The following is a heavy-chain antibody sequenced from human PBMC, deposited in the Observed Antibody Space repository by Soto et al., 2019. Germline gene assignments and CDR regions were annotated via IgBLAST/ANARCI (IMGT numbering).Heavy chain of an antibody. J-gene: IGHJ4*02. CDR3: ARDLRYCTRASCCSRRAGLKGFFFDY. Sequence: GGSLRLSCTASGFTFSDYYMNWIRQAPGKGLEWVSDISSGGNTMYYADSVKGRFTISMHNARNSLYLQMNSLPAEDTAVYYCARDLRYCTRASCCSRRAGLKGFFFDYWGQGTQVTVSS. V-gene: IGHV3-11*01. CDR1: GFTFSDYY. CDR2: ISSGGNTM. D-gene: IGHD2-2*01.